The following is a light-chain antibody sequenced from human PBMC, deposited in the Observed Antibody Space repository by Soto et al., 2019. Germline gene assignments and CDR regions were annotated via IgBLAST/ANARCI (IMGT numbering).Light chain of an antibody. CDR1: SSNIGSNY. Sequence: QSLLAQPPSASGPPGQRVTISCSGSSSNIGSNYVYWYQQLPGTAPKLLIYRNNQRPSGVPDRFSGSKSGTSASLAISGLRSEDEADYYCAAWDDSLSGYVVFGGGTKVTVL. J-gene: IGLJ2*01. CDR2: RNN. CDR3: AAWDDSLSGYVV. V-gene: IGLV1-47*01.